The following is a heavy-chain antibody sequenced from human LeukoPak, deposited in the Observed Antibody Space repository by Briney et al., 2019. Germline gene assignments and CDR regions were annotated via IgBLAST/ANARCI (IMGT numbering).Heavy chain of an antibody. CDR3: ARDRRSEDSYGSSGTFDI. V-gene: IGHV4-59*01. J-gene: IGHJ3*02. CDR2: AYYSGSS. Sequence: SGTLSLTCTVFGDSISNRYWWTWIRQTPGKGLEWIGNAYYSGSSTSNPSLRSRVSISVDTSKNQFSLKLRSVTAADTAVYYCARDRRSEDSYGSSGTFDIWGPGSVVTVSS. D-gene: IGHD5-18*01. CDR1: GDSISNRYW.